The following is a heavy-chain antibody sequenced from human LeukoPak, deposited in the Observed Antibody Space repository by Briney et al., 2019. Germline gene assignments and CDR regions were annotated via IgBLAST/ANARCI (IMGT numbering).Heavy chain of an antibody. J-gene: IGHJ4*02. Sequence: GGSLRLSCAASGFTFSSYWMSWVRQAPGKGLEWVANIKQDGSEKYYVDSVKGRFTISRDNAKNSLYLQMNSLRAEDTAVYYCARTVYCSSTCCPTGYFDYWGQGTLVTVSS. D-gene: IGHD2-2*01. V-gene: IGHV3-7*01. CDR2: IKQDGSEK. CDR3: ARTVYCSSTCCPTGYFDY. CDR1: GFTFSSYW.